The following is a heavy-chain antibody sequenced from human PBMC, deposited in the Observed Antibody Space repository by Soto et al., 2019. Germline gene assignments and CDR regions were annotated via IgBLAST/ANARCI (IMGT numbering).Heavy chain of an antibody. Sequence: QVQLVESGGGVVQPGRSLRLSCAASGFTFSSYAMHWVRQAPGKGLEWVAVISYDGSNKYYADSVKGRCTISRDNSKNTLYLQMNSLRAEDTAVYYCARGGIAVAGLYFQHWGQGTLVTVSS. CDR1: GFTFSSYA. V-gene: IGHV3-30-3*01. CDR2: ISYDGSNK. D-gene: IGHD6-19*01. J-gene: IGHJ1*01. CDR3: ARGGIAVAGLYFQH.